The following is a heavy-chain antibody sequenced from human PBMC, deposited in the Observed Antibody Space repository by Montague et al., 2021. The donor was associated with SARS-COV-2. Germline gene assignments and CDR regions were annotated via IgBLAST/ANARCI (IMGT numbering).Heavy chain of an antibody. V-gene: IGHV1-2*02. Sequence: SVKVSCKASGYTFTGYYMHWVRQAPGQGLEWMGWINPNSGGTNYAQKFQGRVTMTRDTSISTAYMELSRLRSDDTAAYYCAREGTTYYYDSSGYPYYYYYGMDVWGQGTTVTVSS. CDR1: GYTFTGYY. CDR2: INPNSGGT. J-gene: IGHJ6*02. CDR3: AREGTTYYYDSSGYPYYYYYGMDV. D-gene: IGHD3-22*01.